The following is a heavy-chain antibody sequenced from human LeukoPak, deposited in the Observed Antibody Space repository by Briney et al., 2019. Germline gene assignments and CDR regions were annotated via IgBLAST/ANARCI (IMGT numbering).Heavy chain of an antibody. D-gene: IGHD4-17*01. CDR3: ARTFQAPSYGDSDSRTKYPYSMDV. CDR1: GASIDAAGYS. CDR2: IYHGGRT. J-gene: IGHJ6*02. Sequence: SSQTLSLTCAVSGASIDAAGYSWNWIRQAPGKDLEWIGNIYHGGRTSYESSLKSRVTISVDTSKNHFSLKLTSVTAADTAVYYCARTFQAPSYGDSDSRTKYPYSMDVWGQGTMVAVSS. V-gene: IGHV4-30-2*01.